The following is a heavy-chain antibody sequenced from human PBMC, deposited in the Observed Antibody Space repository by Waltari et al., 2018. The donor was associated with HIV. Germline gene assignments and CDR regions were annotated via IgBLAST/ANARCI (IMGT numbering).Heavy chain of an antibody. CDR1: GGSFSGYY. J-gene: IGHJ6*02. CDR2: INHSGST. V-gene: IGHV4-34*01. Sequence: QVQLQPRGAGLLKPSETLSLTCAVYGGSFSGYYWTWIRQPPGKGLGWIGEINHSGSTNDNPSLKSRVTISVDTSKNQFSLKLSSVTAADTAVYYCARGHSRSIAARSFGMDVWGQGTTVTVSS. CDR3: ARGHSRSIAARSFGMDV. D-gene: IGHD6-6*01.